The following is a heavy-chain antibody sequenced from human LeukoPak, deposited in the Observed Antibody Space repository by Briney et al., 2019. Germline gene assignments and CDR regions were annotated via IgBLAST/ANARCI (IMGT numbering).Heavy chain of an antibody. CDR1: GGSISSGGYS. Sequence: PSQTLSLTCAVSGGSISSGGYSWSWIRQPPGKGLEWIGYIYHSGSTYYNPSLKSRVTTSVDRSKNQFSLKLSSVTAADTAVYYCARGGRVVDAFDIWGQGTMVTVSS. J-gene: IGHJ3*02. CDR2: IYHSGST. V-gene: IGHV4-30-2*01. D-gene: IGHD2-2*01. CDR3: ARGGRVVDAFDI.